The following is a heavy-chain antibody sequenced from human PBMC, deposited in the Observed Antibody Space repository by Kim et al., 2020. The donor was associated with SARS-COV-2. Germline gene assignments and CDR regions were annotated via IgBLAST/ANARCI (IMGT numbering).Heavy chain of an antibody. CDR3: ATEDYGGNEDY. CDR2: T. Sequence: TYYNPSLKSRVTISVDTSKNQLSLKLSSVTAADTAVYYCATEDYGGNEDYWGQGTLVTVSS. V-gene: IGHV4-31*02. J-gene: IGHJ4*02. D-gene: IGHD4-17*01.